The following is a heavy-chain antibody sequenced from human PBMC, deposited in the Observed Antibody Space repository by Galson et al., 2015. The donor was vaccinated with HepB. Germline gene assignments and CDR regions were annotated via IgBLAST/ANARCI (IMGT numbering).Heavy chain of an antibody. CDR3: ARWIQLWLGGSYYFDY. J-gene: IGHJ4*02. CDR1: GYTFTSYY. D-gene: IGHD5-18*01. V-gene: IGHV1-46*03. Sequence: QSGAEVKKPGESLKISCKGSGYTFTSYYMHWVRQAPGQGLEWMGIINPSGGSTSYAQKFQGRVTMTRDTSTSTVYMELSSLRSEDTAVYYCARWIQLWLGGSYYFDYRGQGTLVTVSS. CDR2: INPSGGST.